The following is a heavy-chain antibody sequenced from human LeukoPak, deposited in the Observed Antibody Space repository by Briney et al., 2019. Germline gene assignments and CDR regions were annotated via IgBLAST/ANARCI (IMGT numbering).Heavy chain of an antibody. J-gene: IGHJ3*02. V-gene: IGHV1-69*04. D-gene: IGHD2-15*01. CDR1: GGTFSSYA. CDR3: ARLGVQGYCSGGSCYSSVVGDAFDI. Sequence: ASVKVSCKASGGTFSSYAISWVRQAPGQGLEWMGRIIPILGIANYAQKFQGRVTITADKSTSTAYMELSSLRSEDTAMYYCARLGVQGYCSGGSCYSSVVGDAFDIWGQGTMVTVSS. CDR2: IIPILGIA.